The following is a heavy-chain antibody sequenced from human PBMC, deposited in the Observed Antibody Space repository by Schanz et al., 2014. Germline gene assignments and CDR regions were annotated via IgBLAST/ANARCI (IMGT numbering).Heavy chain of an antibody. CDR2: ISGSGAST. Sequence: EVQLLESGGGLVQPGGSLRLSCAASGFTFRGYAMSWVRQAPGRGLEWVSGISGSGASTYYADSVKGRFTISRDNSNKTVDLQMNSLRAEDTAVYFCAKDRGVDCGDGCFNWYFDLWGRGTLVTDSS. CDR1: GFTFRGYA. V-gene: IGHV3-23*01. J-gene: IGHJ2*01. D-gene: IGHD2-21*02. CDR3: AKDRGVDCGDGCFNWYFDL.